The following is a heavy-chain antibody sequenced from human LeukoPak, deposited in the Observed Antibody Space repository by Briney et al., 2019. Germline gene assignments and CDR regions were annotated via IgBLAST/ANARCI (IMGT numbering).Heavy chain of an antibody. V-gene: IGHV1-69*05. CDR3: ASLGSSGY. CDR1: GGTFSSYA. CDR2: IIPIFGTA. J-gene: IGHJ4*02. D-gene: IGHD3-22*01. Sequence: SVKVSCKASGGTFSSYAISWVRQAPGQGLEWMGGIIPIFGTANYAQKFQGRVTITTDESTSTAYMELGSLRSEDTAVYYCASLGSSGYWGQGTLVTVSS.